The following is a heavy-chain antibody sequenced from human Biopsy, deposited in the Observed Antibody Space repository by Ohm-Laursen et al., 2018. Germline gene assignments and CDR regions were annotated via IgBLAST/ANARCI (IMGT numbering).Heavy chain of an antibody. CDR3: ATITRGATRFPFDY. CDR2: INPNSGGA. D-gene: IGHD1-26*01. J-gene: IGHJ4*02. CDR1: GYTFTGYY. V-gene: IGHV1-2*02. Sequence: SVKVSCKASGYTFTGYYMHWVRQAPGQGLEWMGWINPNSGGANYAQKFQGRVTMTRDTSISTAYMELSRLRSDDTAVYYCATITRGATRFPFDYWGQGTLVTVSS.